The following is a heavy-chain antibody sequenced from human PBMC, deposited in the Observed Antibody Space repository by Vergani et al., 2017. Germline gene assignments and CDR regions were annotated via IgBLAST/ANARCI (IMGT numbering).Heavy chain of an antibody. CDR2: ISAYNGNT. CDR1: GYTFTSYG. CDR3: ARARDYDSSGYYMYYFDY. J-gene: IGHJ4*02. D-gene: IGHD3-22*01. Sequence: QVQLVQSGAEVKKPGASVKVSCKASGYTFTSYGISWVRQAPGQGLEWMGWISAYNGNTNYAQKLQGRVTMTTDTSTSTAYMELRRLRSDDTAVYYCARARDYDSSGYYMYYFDYWGQGTLVTVSS. V-gene: IGHV1-18*01.